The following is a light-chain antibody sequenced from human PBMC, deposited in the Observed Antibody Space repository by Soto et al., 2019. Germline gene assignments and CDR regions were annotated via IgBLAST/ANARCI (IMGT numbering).Light chain of an antibody. J-gene: IGLJ3*02. V-gene: IGLV1-40*01. CDR1: SSNIGAGYD. Sequence: QSVLTQPPSVSGAPGQRVTISCTGSSSNIGAGYDVHWYQQLPGTAPKLLIYGNSNRPSGVPDRFSGSKSGTSASLAITGLQAEDEADYYCQSYDISLFWVFGGGTKLTVL. CDR3: QSYDISLFWV. CDR2: GNS.